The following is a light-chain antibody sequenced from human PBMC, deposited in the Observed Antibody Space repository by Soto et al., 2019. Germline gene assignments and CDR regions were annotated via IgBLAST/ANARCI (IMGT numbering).Light chain of an antibody. CDR1: QSLLHSDGKTY. CDR3: LPSIQRRT. V-gene: IGKV2D-29*01. CDR2: EVS. J-gene: IGKJ1*01. Sequence: EIVMTQTPLSLSVTPGQPASISCKSSQSLLHSDGKTYLYWYLQKPGQAPQLLMYEVSNRFSGVPERFSGSGSGTDVTLEISRVEADDVGVYYCLPSIQRRTFGQGTKVEIK.